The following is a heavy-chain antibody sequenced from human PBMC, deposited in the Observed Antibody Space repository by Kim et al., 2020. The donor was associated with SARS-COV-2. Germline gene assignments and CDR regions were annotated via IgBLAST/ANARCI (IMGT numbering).Heavy chain of an antibody. CDR3: TNIAVAGDYNYYYGMDV. D-gene: IGHD6-13*01. Sequence: GGSLRLSCTASGFTFGDYAMSWFRQAPGKGLEWVGFIRSKAYGGTTEYAASVKGRFTISRDYSKSIAYLQMNSLKTEDTAVYYCTNIAVAGDYNYYYGMDVWGKGTTVTVSS. CDR1: GFTFGDYA. J-gene: IGHJ6*04. V-gene: IGHV3-49*03. CDR2: IRSKAYGGTT.